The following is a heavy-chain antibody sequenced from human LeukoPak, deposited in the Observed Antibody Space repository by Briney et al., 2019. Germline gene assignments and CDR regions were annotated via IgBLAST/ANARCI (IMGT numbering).Heavy chain of an antibody. CDR2: IYYSGST. CDR3: ASSRDGYNSLDY. D-gene: IGHD5-24*01. V-gene: IGHV4-59*01. CDR1: GGSISSYY. J-gene: IGHJ4*02. Sequence: XETLSLTCTVSGGSISSYYWSWIRQPPGKGLEWIGYIYYSGSTNYNPSLKSRVTISVDTSKNQFSLKLSSVTAADTAVYYCASSRDGYNSLDYWGQGTLVTVSS.